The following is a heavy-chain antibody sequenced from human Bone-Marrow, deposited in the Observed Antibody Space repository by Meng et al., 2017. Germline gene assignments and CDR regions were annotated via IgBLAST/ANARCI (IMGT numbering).Heavy chain of an antibody. J-gene: IGHJ4*02. V-gene: IGHV3-23*01. CDR3: VPRTTYFDS. D-gene: IGHD4-11*01. Sequence: EVRLWESGGGLVPPGGSLRLSCAASGFTFSTVGMNWVRQAPGKGLEWVSTISSTGGATYYTDSVKGRLIISRDNSKNTLYLQMNSLRAEDTAVYYCVPRTTYFDSWGLGTLVTVSS. CDR1: GFTFSTVG. CDR2: ISSTGGAT.